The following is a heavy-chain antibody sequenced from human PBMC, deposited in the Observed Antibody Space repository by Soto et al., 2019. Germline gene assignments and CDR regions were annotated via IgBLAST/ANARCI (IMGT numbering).Heavy chain of an antibody. Sequence: QVQLQQWGAGLLKPSETLSLTCAVYGGFVSSGSYYWSWIRQPPGKGLEWIGEMSHSGGTHFNPSRKRRVTISVDTYKNQFSLKMSSVTAADAALYYCARVERGTATTVVDAFDIWGPGTMVTVSS. CDR2: MSHSGGT. CDR1: GGFVSSGSYY. V-gene: IGHV4-34*01. D-gene: IGHD1-1*01. CDR3: ARVERGTATTVVDAFDI. J-gene: IGHJ3*02.